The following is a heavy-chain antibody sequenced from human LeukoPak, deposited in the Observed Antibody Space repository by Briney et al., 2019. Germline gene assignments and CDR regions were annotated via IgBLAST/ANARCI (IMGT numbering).Heavy chain of an antibody. J-gene: IGHJ6*03. CDR1: GGSISSGGYS. V-gene: IGHV4-61*08. CDR2: IYYSGST. Sequence: PSETLSLTCAVSGGSISSGGYSWSWIRQPPGKGLEWIGYIYYSGSTNYNPSLKSRVTISVDTSKNQFSLKLSSVTAADTAVYYCARTTVTTVYYYYYMDVWGKGTTVTVSS. CDR3: ARTTVTTVYYYYYMDV. D-gene: IGHD4-11*01.